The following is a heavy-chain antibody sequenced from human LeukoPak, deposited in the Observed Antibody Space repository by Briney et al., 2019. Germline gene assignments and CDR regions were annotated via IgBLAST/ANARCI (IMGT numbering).Heavy chain of an antibody. CDR1: GFTVSSNY. D-gene: IGHD3-10*01. CDR3: AKSQYYYGSGSYGWYFDL. Sequence: GGSLRLSCAASGFTVSSNYMSWVRQAPGKGLEWVSAISGSGGSTYYADSVKGRFTISRDNSKNTLYLQMNSLRAEDTAVYYCAKSQYYYGSGSYGWYFDLWGRGTLVTVSS. CDR2: ISGSGGST. V-gene: IGHV3-23*01. J-gene: IGHJ2*01.